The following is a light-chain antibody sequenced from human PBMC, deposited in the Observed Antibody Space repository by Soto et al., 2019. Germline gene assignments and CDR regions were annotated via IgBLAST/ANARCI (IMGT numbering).Light chain of an antibody. V-gene: IGKV3-15*01. CDR1: QSVGSN. Sequence: EIVMTQSPATLSVSPGERVTLSCRASQSVGSNLAWYQQKPGQAPRLLIYGESSRATGIPGTFSGSGSGAEFTLTISSLQSEDSAVYYCQQRNIWPPVTFGQGTRLEIK. CDR3: QQRNIWPPVT. CDR2: GES. J-gene: IGKJ5*01.